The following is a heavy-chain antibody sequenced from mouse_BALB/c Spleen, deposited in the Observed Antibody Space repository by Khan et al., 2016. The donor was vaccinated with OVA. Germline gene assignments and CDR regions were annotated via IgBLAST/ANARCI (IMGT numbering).Heavy chain of an antibody. Sequence: QVQLQQSGPELVKPGASVKISCKAPGYTFTDYYINWVKQKPGQGLEWIGWIYPGSANAKYNEKFKGKATLTVDTSSTTAFMQLSSLTSEDTAVXFGAVRFDFWGQGTTLTVSS. CDR2: IYPGSANA. V-gene: IGHV1-84*02. CDR3: AVRFDF. D-gene: IGHD2-13*01. J-gene: IGHJ2*01. CDR1: GYTFTDYY.